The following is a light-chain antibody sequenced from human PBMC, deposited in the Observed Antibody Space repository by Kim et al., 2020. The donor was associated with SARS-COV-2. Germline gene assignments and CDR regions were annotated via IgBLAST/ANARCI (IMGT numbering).Light chain of an antibody. J-gene: IGKJ2*01. CDR2: RAS. CDR3: QQYYSTPYT. V-gene: IGKV4-1*01. Sequence: DIVMTQSPDSLAVSLGERATINCKSSQSVLYSSNNKNYLAWYQQKPGQPPKLLIYRASTRESGVPDRFSGSGSGTDFTLTISSLQAEDVAVYYCQQYYSTPYTFGQGTKLE. CDR1: QSVLYSSNNKNY.